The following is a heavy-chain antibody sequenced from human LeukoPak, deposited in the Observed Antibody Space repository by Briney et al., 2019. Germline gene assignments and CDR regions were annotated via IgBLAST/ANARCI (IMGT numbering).Heavy chain of an antibody. J-gene: IGHJ6*02. V-gene: IGHV1-69*04. CDR2: IIPILGIA. D-gene: IGHD7-27*01. CDR1: GGTFSSYA. CDR3: ARRDWGYYYAMDV. Sequence: SVKVSCKASGGTFSSYAISWVRQAPGQRLEWMGRIIPILGIANYAQKFQGRVTITADKSTSTAYMELGSLRSEDTAVYYCARRDWGYYYAMDVWGQGTTVTVSS.